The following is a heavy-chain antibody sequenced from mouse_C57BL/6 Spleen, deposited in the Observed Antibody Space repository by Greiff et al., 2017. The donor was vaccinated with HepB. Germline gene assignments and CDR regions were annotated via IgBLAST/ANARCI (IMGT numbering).Heavy chain of an antibody. CDR1: GYTFTSYW. V-gene: IGHV1-61*01. J-gene: IGHJ1*03. CDR3: ARSNYYGSLWYFDV. D-gene: IGHD1-1*01. CDR2: IYPSDSET. Sequence: QVQLQQPGAELVRPGSSVKLSCKASGYTFTSYWMDWVKQRPGQGLEWIGNIYPSDSETHYNQKFKDKAKLTVDQYSSTAYMQPSSLTSEDSAVYYCARSNYYGSLWYFDVWGTGTTVTVSS.